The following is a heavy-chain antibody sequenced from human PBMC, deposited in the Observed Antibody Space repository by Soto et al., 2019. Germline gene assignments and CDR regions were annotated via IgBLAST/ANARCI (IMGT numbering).Heavy chain of an antibody. CDR3: AIRTGQLAIISEFDGDWFFEV. D-gene: IGHD1-1*01. J-gene: IGHJ2*01. V-gene: IGHV1-2*02. CDR1: GYTFTDYY. Sequence: ASVKVSCKASGYTFTDYYIHWVRQAAGQGLEWVGWINPDSGGTNLAQRFQGRVTMTSDTSINTAYMELSSLRPDDTAVYYCAIRTGQLAIISEFDGDWFFEVWGRGTLVTVSS. CDR2: INPDSGGT.